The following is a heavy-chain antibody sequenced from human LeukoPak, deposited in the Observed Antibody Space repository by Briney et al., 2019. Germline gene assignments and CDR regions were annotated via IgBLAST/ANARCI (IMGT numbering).Heavy chain of an antibody. CDR3: AEDQKLQPFHY. Sequence: GGSLRLSCAASGFIFSTYGMHWVRQAPGKGLEWVAFIQFDGTDEHYAESVKGRFTISRDNSKNTLYLQMNSLRPEDTSVYYCAEDQKLQPFHYWGQGTLVTVSS. CDR2: IQFDGTDE. J-gene: IGHJ4*02. CDR1: GFIFSTYG. V-gene: IGHV3-30*02.